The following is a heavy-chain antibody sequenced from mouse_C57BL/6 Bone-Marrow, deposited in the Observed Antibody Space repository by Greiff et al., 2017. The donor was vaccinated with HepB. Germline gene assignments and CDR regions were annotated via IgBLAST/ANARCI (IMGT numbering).Heavy chain of an antibody. CDR3: AKEALITGGRGIWFAY. CDR1: GFSLTSYG. J-gene: IGHJ3*01. D-gene: IGHD4-1*01. Sequence: QVQLQQSGPGLVQPSQSLSITCTVSGFSLTSYGVHWARQSPGKGLEWLGVIWRGGSADYNAAFMSRLSISKDNSKSQVFFKMNSLQADDTAIYYCAKEALITGGRGIWFAYWGQGTLVTVSA. CDR2: IWRGGSA. V-gene: IGHV2-5*01.